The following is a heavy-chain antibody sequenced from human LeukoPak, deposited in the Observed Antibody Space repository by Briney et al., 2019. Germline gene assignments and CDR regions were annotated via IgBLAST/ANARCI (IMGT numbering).Heavy chain of an antibody. CDR3: ARDSGYERLFDY. Sequence: SETLSLTCTVSGYSISSGHYWGWIRQPPGKGLEWIGSIYHSGSTYYNPSLKSRVTISVDTSKNQFSLKLSSVTAADTAVYYCARDSGYERLFDYWGQGTLVTVSS. J-gene: IGHJ4*02. CDR1: GYSISSGHY. V-gene: IGHV4-38-2*02. D-gene: IGHD5-12*01. CDR2: IYHSGST.